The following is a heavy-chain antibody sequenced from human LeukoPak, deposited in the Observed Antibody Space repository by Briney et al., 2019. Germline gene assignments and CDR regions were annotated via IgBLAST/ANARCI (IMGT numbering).Heavy chain of an antibody. J-gene: IGHJ4*02. CDR1: GGSISSYY. V-gene: IGHV4-59*01. D-gene: IGHD3-22*01. CDR3: ARVDSSGYFGMGPFDY. Sequence: SETLSLTCTVSGGSISSYYWSWIRQPPGKGLEWIGYIYYSGSTNYNPSLKSRVTISVDTSKNQFSLKLNSVTAADTAVYYCARVDSSGYFGMGPFDYWGQGTLVTVSS. CDR2: IYYSGST.